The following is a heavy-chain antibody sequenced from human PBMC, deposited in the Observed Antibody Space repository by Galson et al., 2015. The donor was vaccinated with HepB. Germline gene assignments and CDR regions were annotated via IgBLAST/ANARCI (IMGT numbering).Heavy chain of an antibody. CDR1: GVTFDDYA. D-gene: IGHD3-22*01. Sequence: SRWLSCAGSGVTFDDYAMHWVRQAPGKGLEWVSSISWNSGSIGYADSVKGRFTVSRDNAKSSLYLQMNSLGAEDTAVYYCAKGRYYDSSGYYGDAFDVWSQGTMVTVSS. CDR3: AKGRYYDSSGYYGDAFDV. CDR2: ISWNSGSI. J-gene: IGHJ3*01. V-gene: IGHV3-9*01.